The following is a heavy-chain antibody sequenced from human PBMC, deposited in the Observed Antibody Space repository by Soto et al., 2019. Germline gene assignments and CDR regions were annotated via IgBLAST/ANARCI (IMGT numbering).Heavy chain of an antibody. Sequence: GASVKVSFKASGGTFSNYAISWVRQAPGQGLEWVGGIIPMFGTSNYAQNFQGRVSITADESTSTAYMELSSLRSEDTAVYYCARGVRTGFFGMGGWGQGTTVTVSS. CDR2: IIPMFGTS. D-gene: IGHD3-10*01. J-gene: IGHJ6*02. V-gene: IGHV1-69*13. CDR3: ARGVRTGFFGMGG. CDR1: GGTFSNYA.